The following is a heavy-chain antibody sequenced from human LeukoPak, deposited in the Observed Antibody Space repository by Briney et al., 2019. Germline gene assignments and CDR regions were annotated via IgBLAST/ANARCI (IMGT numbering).Heavy chain of an antibody. J-gene: IGHJ4*02. CDR3: ARNRLNIDY. D-gene: IGHD1-14*01. Sequence: GGSLRLSCAASGFTFSSHWMSWVRQAPGKGLVWVANIKEDGSEKYYVDSVKGRFTISRDNAKNSLYLQMNSLRAEDTAVYYCARNRLNIDYWGQGTLVTVSS. V-gene: IGHV3-7*01. CDR1: GFTFSSHW. CDR2: IKEDGSEK.